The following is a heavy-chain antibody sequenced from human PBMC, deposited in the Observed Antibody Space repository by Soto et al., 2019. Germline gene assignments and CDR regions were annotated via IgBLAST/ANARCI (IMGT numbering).Heavy chain of an antibody. CDR1: EFTFGGSF. CDR2: ITRRADSYAT. CDR3: AIRDY. J-gene: IGHJ4*02. V-gene: IGHV3-73*01. Sequence: EVHLVESGGDLVQPGGSLKLSCAASEFTFGGSFLHWVRQASGRGLEWVGHITRRADSYATAYAASVNGRFTISRDDSKNTAYLQMNSLKIEDTAVYYCAIRDYWGQGTLVTVSS.